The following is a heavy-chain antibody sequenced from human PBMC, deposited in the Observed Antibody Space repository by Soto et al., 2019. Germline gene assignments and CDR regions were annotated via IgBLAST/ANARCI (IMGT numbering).Heavy chain of an antibody. V-gene: IGHV1-3*01. J-gene: IGHJ6*02. CDR1: GYTFTSYA. CDR3: AKEKAGQAYYYDYGMDV. D-gene: IGHD6-13*01. Sequence: ASVKVSCKASGYTFTSYAMHWVRQAPGQRLEWMGWINAGNGNTKYSQKFQGRVTITRDTSASTAYMELSSLRSEDTAVYYCAKEKAGQAYYYDYGMDVWGQGTTVTVSS. CDR2: INAGNGNT.